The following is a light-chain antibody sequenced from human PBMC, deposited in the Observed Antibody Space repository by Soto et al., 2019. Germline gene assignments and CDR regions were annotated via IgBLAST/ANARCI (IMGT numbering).Light chain of an antibody. V-gene: IGKV3-20*01. Sequence: EIVLTQSPDTLSLSPGDRATVSCRASQTVGASYVAWYQHKPGQAPRFLMYGASTRATGIPDRFSGSGSGTELTIPIDSLEPEDFGLYYCQQYGRSPWTFGQGTKVDIK. J-gene: IGKJ1*01. CDR2: GAS. CDR1: QTVGASY. CDR3: QQYGRSPWT.